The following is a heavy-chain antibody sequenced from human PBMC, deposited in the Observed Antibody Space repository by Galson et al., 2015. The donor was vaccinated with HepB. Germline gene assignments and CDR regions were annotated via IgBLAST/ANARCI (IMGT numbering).Heavy chain of an antibody. Sequence: SVKVSCKASGYTFTSYAMHWVRQAPGQRLEWMGWINAGNGNTKYSQKFQGRVTITRDTSASTAYMELSSLRSEDTAVYYCARGGGAKVAVAGKGLDYWGQGTLVTVSS. V-gene: IGHV1-3*01. CDR3: ARGGGAKVAVAGKGLDY. J-gene: IGHJ4*02. CDR1: GYTFTSYA. D-gene: IGHD6-19*01. CDR2: INAGNGNT.